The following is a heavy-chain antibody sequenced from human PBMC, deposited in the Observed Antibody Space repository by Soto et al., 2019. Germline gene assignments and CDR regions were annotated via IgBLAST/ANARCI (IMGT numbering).Heavy chain of an antibody. J-gene: IGHJ6*03. Sequence: SETLSLTCTVSGGSISSYYWSWIRQPPGKGLEWIGYIYYSGSTNYNPSLKSRVTISVDTSKNQFSLKLSSVTAADTAVHYCARVSSWYPVNYYYYYYMDVWGKGTTVTGSS. D-gene: IGHD6-13*01. CDR3: ARVSSWYPVNYYYYYYMDV. CDR1: GGSISSYY. CDR2: IYYSGST. V-gene: IGHV4-59*08.